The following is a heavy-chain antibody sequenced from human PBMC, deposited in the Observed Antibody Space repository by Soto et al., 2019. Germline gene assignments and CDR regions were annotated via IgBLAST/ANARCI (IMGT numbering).Heavy chain of an antibody. Sequence: GGSLRLSCAASGFTFSGSAMHWVRQASGKGLEWVGRIGSKANSYATAYAASVKGRFTISRDDSKNTAYLQMNSLKTEDTAVYYCTSGRPYYYYGMDVWGQGTTVTVSS. CDR2: IGSKANSYAT. CDR3: TSGRPYYYYGMDV. V-gene: IGHV3-73*01. CDR1: GFTFSGSA. J-gene: IGHJ6*02.